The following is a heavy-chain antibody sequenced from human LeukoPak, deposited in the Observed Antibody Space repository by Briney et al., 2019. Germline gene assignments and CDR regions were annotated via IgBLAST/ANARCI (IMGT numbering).Heavy chain of an antibody. J-gene: IGHJ4*02. V-gene: IGHV3-48*01. CDR3: ARELRLLEWLAPPAFAD. Sequence: GGSLRLSCAASGFTFSSYSMNWVRQAPGKGLEWVSYISSSSSTIYYADSVKGRFTISRDNAKNSLYLQMNSLRAEDTAVYYCARELRLLEWLAPPAFADWGQGTLVSVSS. CDR1: GFTFSSYS. CDR2: ISSSSSTI. D-gene: IGHD3-3*01.